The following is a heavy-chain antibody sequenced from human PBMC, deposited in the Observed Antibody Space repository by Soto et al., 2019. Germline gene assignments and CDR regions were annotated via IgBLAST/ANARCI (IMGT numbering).Heavy chain of an antibody. CDR2: VYYTGST. D-gene: IGHD1-26*01. CDR3: VRWVGHFDF. J-gene: IGHJ4*02. V-gene: IGHV4-59*03. Sequence: QVQLQESGPGLVKPSETLSLTCSVSGGSISTFHWSWIRQPPGKGPEWIGYVYYTGSTNYNPSFSSPVTISVDTSKNQFSLKLTSVTAADTAFYYCVRWVGHFDFWGQGTLVTVSS. CDR1: GGSISTFH.